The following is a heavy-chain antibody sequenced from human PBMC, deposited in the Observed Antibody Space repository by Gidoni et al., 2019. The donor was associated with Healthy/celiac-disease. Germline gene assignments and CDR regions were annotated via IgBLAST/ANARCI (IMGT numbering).Heavy chain of an antibody. D-gene: IGHD6-13*01. Sequence: QVQLQQWGAGLLKPSETLSLTCAVHGGSFSGYYWSWIRQPPGKGLEWIGEINHSGSTNYNPSHKGRVTISGDTSKNQFSLKLSSVTAADTAVYYCARGRRAAARRGGGMDVWGQGTTVTVSS. V-gene: IGHV4-34*01. J-gene: IGHJ6*02. CDR2: INHSGST. CDR1: GGSFSGYY. CDR3: ARGRRAAARRGGGMDV.